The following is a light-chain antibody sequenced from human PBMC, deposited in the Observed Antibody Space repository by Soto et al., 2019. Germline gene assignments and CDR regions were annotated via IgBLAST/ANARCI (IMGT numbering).Light chain of an antibody. Sequence: QSVLTQPPSVSAAPGQKVTISCSGSSXNIGGNSVSWYQQLPGTAPKLLIYDDNKRPSGIPDRFSGSKSGTPATLGITGFQTGDEADYYCGSWDSSLSAYVFGTGTKVTVL. CDR2: DDN. V-gene: IGLV1-51*01. J-gene: IGLJ1*01. CDR3: GSWDSSLSAYV. CDR1: SXNIGGNS.